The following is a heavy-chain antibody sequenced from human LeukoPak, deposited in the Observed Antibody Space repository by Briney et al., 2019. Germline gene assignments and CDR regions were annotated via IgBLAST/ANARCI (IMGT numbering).Heavy chain of an antibody. Sequence: ASVKVSCKASGYTFTSYGISWVRQAPGQGLEWMGWISAYNGNTNYAQKLQGRVTMTTDTSTSTAYMEPRSLRSDDTAVYYCARDSVRYFDWPHFWPFFRGDAFDIWGQGTMVTVSS. CDR3: ARDSVRYFDWPHFWPFFRGDAFDI. CDR2: ISAYNGNT. CDR1: GYTFTSYG. V-gene: IGHV1-18*01. J-gene: IGHJ3*02. D-gene: IGHD3-9*01.